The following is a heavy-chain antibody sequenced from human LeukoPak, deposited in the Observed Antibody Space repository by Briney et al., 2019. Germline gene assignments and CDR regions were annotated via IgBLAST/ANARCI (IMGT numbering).Heavy chain of an antibody. CDR1: EFTFSSYG. D-gene: IGHD3-16*01. CDR3: ARDTPKGLYYYGMDV. CDR2: IWYDGSNK. Sequence: PGGSLRLSCASSEFTFSSYGMHWVRQAPGKGLEWVAVIWYDGSNKYYADSVKGRFTISRDNSKNTLYLQMNSLRAEDTAVYYCARDTPKGLYYYGMDVWGQGTTVTVSS. V-gene: IGHV3-33*01. J-gene: IGHJ6*02.